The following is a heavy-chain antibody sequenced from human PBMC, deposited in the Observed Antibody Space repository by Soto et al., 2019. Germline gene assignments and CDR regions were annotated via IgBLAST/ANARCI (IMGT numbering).Heavy chain of an antibody. J-gene: IGHJ4*02. CDR2: IYHSAST. D-gene: IGHD3-9*01. V-gene: IGHV4-59*12. CDR1: GGSISSYY. Sequence: SETLSLTCTVSGGSISSYYWSWIRQPPGKGLEWIGYIYHSASTNYNPSLKSRVTISIDTSKNQFSLKLNSVTAADTATYYCARGWVGTGSHYFRFWGQGTLVTVSS. CDR3: ARGWVGTGSHYFRF.